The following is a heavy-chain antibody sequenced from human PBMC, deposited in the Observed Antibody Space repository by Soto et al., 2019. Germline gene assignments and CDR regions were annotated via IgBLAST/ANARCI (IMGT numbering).Heavy chain of an antibody. D-gene: IGHD3-10*01. CDR2: ISSSSSTI. CDR1: GFTFSSYS. V-gene: IGHV3-48*01. Sequence: EVQLVESGGGLVQPGGSLRLSCAASGFTFSSYSMNWVRQAPGKGLEWVSYISSSSSTIYYADSVKGRFTISRDNAKNSLYLQMNSLRAEDTAVYYCARDGRASLGHFDYWGQGTLVTVSS. CDR3: ARDGRASLGHFDY. J-gene: IGHJ4*02.